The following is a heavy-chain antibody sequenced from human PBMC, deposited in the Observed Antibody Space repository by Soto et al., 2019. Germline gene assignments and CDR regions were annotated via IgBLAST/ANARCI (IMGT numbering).Heavy chain of an antibody. CDR2: IYYSGST. J-gene: IGHJ4*02. CDR1: GGSISSGGYY. Sequence: SETLSLTCTVSGGSISSGGYYWSWIRQFPGKGLEWIGHIYYSGSTYYNPSLKSRVTISVDTSKNQFSLNLSFVTAADTAVYYCARGAATGRSDSWGQGTLVTVSS. CDR3: ARGAATGRSDS. V-gene: IGHV4-31*03. D-gene: IGHD6-13*01.